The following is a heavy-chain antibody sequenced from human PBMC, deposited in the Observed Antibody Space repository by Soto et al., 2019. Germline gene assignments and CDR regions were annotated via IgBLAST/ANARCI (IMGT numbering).Heavy chain of an antibody. V-gene: IGHV3-23*01. Sequence: PGGSLRLSCAASGFTFSSYAMSWVRQAPGKGLEWVSAISGSGGSTYYADSVKGRFTISRDNSKNTLYLQMNSLRAEDTAVYYCAEDTTYSSGWYDYYYGMDVWGQGTTVTVSS. D-gene: IGHD6-19*01. CDR1: GFTFSSYA. CDR2: ISGSGGST. CDR3: AEDTTYSSGWYDYYYGMDV. J-gene: IGHJ6*02.